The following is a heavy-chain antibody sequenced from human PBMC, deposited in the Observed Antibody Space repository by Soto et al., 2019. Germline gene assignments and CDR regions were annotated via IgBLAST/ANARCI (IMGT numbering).Heavy chain of an antibody. Sequence: QVQLVESGGGLVKPGGSLRLSCAASGFTFSDYYMSWIRQAPGKGLEWVSYISSSGSTIYYADSVKGRFTISRDNAKNSLYLQMNSVRAEDTAVYYCARDRPQWLVDYDAFDIWGQGTMVTVSS. J-gene: IGHJ3*02. CDR3: ARDRPQWLVDYDAFDI. CDR1: GFTFSDYY. D-gene: IGHD6-19*01. CDR2: ISSSGSTI. V-gene: IGHV3-11*01.